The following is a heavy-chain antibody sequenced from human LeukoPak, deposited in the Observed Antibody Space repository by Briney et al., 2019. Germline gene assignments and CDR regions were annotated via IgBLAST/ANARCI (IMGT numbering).Heavy chain of an antibody. V-gene: IGHV4-34*01. CDR3: ARGRGGTVTMRTLDI. Sequence: SETLSLTCAVYGGSFSGYYWSWIRQPPGKGLEWIGEINHSGSTNYNPSLKSRVTISVDTSKNQFSLKLSSVTAADTAVYYCARGRGGTVTMRTLDISGQGTMVSVSS. J-gene: IGHJ3*02. CDR1: GGSFSGYY. CDR2: INHSGST. D-gene: IGHD3-10*01.